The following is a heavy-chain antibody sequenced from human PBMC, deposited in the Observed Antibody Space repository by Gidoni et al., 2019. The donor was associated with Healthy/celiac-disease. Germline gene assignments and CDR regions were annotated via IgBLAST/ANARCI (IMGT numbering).Heavy chain of an antibody. CDR1: GFTFDDYA. J-gene: IGHJ4*02. V-gene: IGHV3-9*01. CDR3: AKDIQYSSSLSGFDY. CDR2: MSWNSGSI. Sequence: EVQLVESGGGLVQPGRSLRLACAASGFTFDDYARHWVRQAPGKGLEWVSGMSWNSGSICYADSVKGRFTISRDNAKNSLYLQMNSLRAEDTALYYCAKDIQYSSSLSGFDYWGQGTLVTVSS. D-gene: IGHD6-13*01.